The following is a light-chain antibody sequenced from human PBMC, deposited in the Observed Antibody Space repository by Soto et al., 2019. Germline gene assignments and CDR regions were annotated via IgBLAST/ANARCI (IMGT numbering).Light chain of an antibody. J-gene: IGKJ2*01. CDR3: HQTYNTLYT. V-gene: IGKV1-39*01. CDR2: AAS. CDR1: QGIRND. Sequence: IQVTHSPSSLSASVGSRFTITCRASQGIRNDLDWYQKKTGKAPKLLIYAASTLQSGVPSRLSGSGSGTDFTITIGSLQTEDSATYYCHQTYNTLYTFGQGTKVDIK.